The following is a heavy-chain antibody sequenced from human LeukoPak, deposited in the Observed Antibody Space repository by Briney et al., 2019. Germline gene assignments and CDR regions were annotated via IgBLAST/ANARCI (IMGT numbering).Heavy chain of an antibody. J-gene: IGHJ5*02. V-gene: IGHV3-21*01. CDR1: GFNFSSYS. Sequence: GGSLRLSCAASGFNFSSYSMNWVRQAPGKGLEWVSSIRSSSNYIYDADSVKGRFTITRDNAKNSLYLQMNSPRAEDTAVYYCARDQLGSWYDNWFDPWGQGTLVTVSS. CDR3: ARDQLGSWYDNWFDP. D-gene: IGHD6-13*01. CDR2: IRSSSNYI.